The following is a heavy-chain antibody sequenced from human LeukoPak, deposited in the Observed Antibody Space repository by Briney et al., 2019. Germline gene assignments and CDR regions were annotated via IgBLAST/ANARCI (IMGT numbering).Heavy chain of an antibody. V-gene: IGHV4-39*01. D-gene: IGHD3-10*01. J-gene: IGHJ4*02. Sequence: SETLSLTCTVSVGSISSSSYYRGGIRRPPGKGLEGIGSIYYSGSTYYNPSLKSRVTISVDTSKNQFSLKLSSVTAADTAVYYCANMVRGAIPLYWGQGTLVTVSS. CDR1: VGSISSSSYY. CDR2: IYYSGST. CDR3: ANMVRGAIPLY.